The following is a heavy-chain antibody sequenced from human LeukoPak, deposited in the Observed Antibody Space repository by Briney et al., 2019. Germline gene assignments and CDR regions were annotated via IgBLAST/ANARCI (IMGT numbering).Heavy chain of an antibody. J-gene: IGHJ5*02. CDR3: VKSQDYYGQFDP. CDR2: ISSNGGST. D-gene: IGHD3-10*01. V-gene: IGHV3-64D*09. Sequence: GGSLRLSCSASGFTFSSYAMYWVRQAPGKGLECVSAISSNGGSTYYADSVKGRFTISRDNSKNTLYLQMSSLRAEDTAVYYCVKSQDYYGQFDPWGQGTLVTVSS. CDR1: GFTFSSYA.